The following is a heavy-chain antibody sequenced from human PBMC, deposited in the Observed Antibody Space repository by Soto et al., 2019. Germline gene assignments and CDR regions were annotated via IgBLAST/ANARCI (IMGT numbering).Heavy chain of an antibody. Sequence: SETMSLTCTVAGGSISRGGYYWSWIRQNPGKGLGWIGYTYNSVSTYYNPSLKSRVTISVDTSKNQFSLKLSSVTAADTAVYYCARRYGDCFDYWGQGTLVTVSS. J-gene: IGHJ4*02. D-gene: IGHD4-17*01. CDR1: GGSISRGGYY. V-gene: IGHV4-31*03. CDR2: TYNSVST. CDR3: ARRYGDCFDY.